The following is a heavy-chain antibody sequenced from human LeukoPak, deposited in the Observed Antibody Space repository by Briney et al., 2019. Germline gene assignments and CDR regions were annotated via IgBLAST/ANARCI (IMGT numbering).Heavy chain of an antibody. CDR3: ARARAGGNSYYYYGMDV. CDR2: ISSSGSTI. D-gene: IGHD4-23*01. CDR1: GFTFSSYE. V-gene: IGHV3-48*03. Sequence: GGSLRLSCAASGFTFSSYEMNWVRQAPGKGLEWVSYISSSGSTIYYADSVKGRFTISRDNAKNSLYLQMNSLRAEDTAVYYCARARAGGNSYYYYGMDVWGQRTTVTVSS. J-gene: IGHJ6*02.